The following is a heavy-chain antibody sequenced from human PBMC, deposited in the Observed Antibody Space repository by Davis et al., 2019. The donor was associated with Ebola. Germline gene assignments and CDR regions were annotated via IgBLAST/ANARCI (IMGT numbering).Heavy chain of an antibody. CDR3: ARQHSPNYDSSNYYGMDV. D-gene: IGHD3-22*01. CDR2: IYYSGST. CDR1: GGSISSGGYY. J-gene: IGHJ6*02. V-gene: IGHV4-31*03. Sequence: PSETLSLTCTVSGGSISSGGYYWSWIRQHPGKGLEWIGYIYYSGSTYYNPSLKNRVTISVDTSKNQFSLKLSSVTAADTAVYYCARQHSPNYDSSNYYGMDVWGQGTTVTVSS.